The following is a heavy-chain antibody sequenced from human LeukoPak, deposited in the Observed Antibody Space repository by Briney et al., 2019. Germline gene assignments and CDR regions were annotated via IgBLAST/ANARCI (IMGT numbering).Heavy chain of an antibody. V-gene: IGHV4-39*07. CDR2: IYYSGST. D-gene: IGHD3-10*01. Sequence: PSETLSLTCTVSGDSINSSRYYWGWIRQPPGKGLEWIGNIYYSGSTYYNPSLKSRVTISVDTSKNQFSLKLNSVTAADTAVYYCASSEEVRGVIIAAFDIWGQGTMVTVSS. CDR3: ASSEEVRGVIIAAFDI. J-gene: IGHJ3*02. CDR1: GDSINSSRYY.